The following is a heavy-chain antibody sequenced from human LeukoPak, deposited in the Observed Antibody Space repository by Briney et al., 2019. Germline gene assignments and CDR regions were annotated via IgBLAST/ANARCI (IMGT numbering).Heavy chain of an antibody. CDR3: ARVDSSGYYFH. CDR1: GGSISSGGYS. J-gene: IGHJ4*02. CDR2: IYYSGST. D-gene: IGHD3-22*01. V-gene: IGHV4-31*11. Sequence: PSETLSLTCAVSGGSISSGGYSWSWIRQPPGKGLEWIGYIYYSGSTYYNPSLKSRVTISVDTSKNQFSLKLSSVTAADTAVYYCARVDSSGYYFHWGQGTLVTVSS.